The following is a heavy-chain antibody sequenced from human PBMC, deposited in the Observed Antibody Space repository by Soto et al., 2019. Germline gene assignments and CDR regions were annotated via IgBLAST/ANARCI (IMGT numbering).Heavy chain of an antibody. J-gene: IGHJ4*02. CDR1: GFTFSSYW. V-gene: IGHV3-7*03. CDR2: IKQDGSEK. D-gene: IGHD3-10*01. CDR3: ARVNGGFGGPADY. Sequence: EVQLVESGGGLVQPGGSPRLSCAASGFTFSSYWMSWVRQAPGKGLEWVANIKQDGSEKYYVDSVKGRFTISRDNAKNSLYLQMNSLRAEDTAVYYCARVNGGFGGPADYWGQGTLVTVSS.